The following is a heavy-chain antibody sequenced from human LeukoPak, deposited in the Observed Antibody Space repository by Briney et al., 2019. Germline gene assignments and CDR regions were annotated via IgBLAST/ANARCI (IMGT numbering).Heavy chain of an antibody. CDR1: GFTFSSYA. D-gene: IGHD6-19*01. CDR3: ARVSYSSGWYVAFDI. Sequence: GGSLRLSCAASGFTFSSYAMSWVRQAPGKGLEWVANIKQDGSEKYYVDSVKGRFTISSDNAKNSLYLQMNSLRAEDTAVYYCARVSYSSGWYVAFDIWGQGTMVTVSS. V-gene: IGHV3-7*01. CDR2: IKQDGSEK. J-gene: IGHJ3*02.